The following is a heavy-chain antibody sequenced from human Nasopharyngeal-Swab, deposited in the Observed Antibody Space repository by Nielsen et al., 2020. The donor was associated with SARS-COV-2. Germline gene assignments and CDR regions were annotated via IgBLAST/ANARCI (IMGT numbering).Heavy chain of an antibody. CDR1: GYSFNTYY. Sequence: ASVQVSCKASGYSFNTYYMHWVRQAPGHALEWLGLISCDDGTRNYAQKFRGRVTMTIDTSTNTVYLDLSSLQSEDTAVYYCARGPNPHNAFDIWGQGTMVTVSS. CDR3: ARGPNPHNAFDI. D-gene: IGHD1-14*01. CDR2: ISCDDGTR. V-gene: IGHV1-46*02. J-gene: IGHJ3*02.